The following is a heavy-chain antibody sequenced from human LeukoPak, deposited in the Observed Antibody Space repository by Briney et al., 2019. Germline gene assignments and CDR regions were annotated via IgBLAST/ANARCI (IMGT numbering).Heavy chain of an antibody. CDR2: IIPILGIA. CDR3: ARDPGYYDSSGYYYYGMVV. CDR1: GGTFSSYT. D-gene: IGHD3-22*01. Sequence: SVKVSCKASGGTFSSYTISWVRQAPGQGLEWMGRIIPILGIANYAQKFQGRVTITADKSTSTAYMELSSLRSEDTAVYYCARDPGYYDSSGYYYYGMVVWGQGTTVTVSS. V-gene: IGHV1-69*04. J-gene: IGHJ6*02.